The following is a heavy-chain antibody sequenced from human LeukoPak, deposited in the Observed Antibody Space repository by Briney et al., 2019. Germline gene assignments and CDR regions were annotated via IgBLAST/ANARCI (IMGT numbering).Heavy chain of an antibody. J-gene: IGHJ4*02. V-gene: IGHV3-30-3*01. CDR2: ISYDGSNK. CDR1: GFTFSSHA. D-gene: IGHD6-13*01. Sequence: GGSLRLSCAASGFTFSSHAMHWVRQAPGKGLEWVAVISYDGSNKYYADSVKGRFTISRDNSKNTLYLQMNSLRAEDTAVYYCARAGDSSSWYLPSPGYWGQGTLVTVSS. CDR3: ARAGDSSSWYLPSPGY.